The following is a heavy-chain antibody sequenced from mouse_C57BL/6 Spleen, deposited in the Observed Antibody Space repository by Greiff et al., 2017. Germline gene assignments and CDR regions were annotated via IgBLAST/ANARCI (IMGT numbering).Heavy chain of an antibody. CDR3: ARGGNYYGSSYNYFDG. CDR1: GYTFTSYW. CDR2: IDPSDSET. Sequence: QVQLQQPGAELVRPGSSVKLSCKASGYTFTSYWMHWVKQRPIQGLEWIGNIDPSDSETHYNQKFKDKATLTVDKSSSTAYMQLSSLTSGDSAVFYCARGGNYYGSSYNYFDGWGQGTTLTVSS. D-gene: IGHD1-1*01. V-gene: IGHV1-52*01. J-gene: IGHJ2*01.